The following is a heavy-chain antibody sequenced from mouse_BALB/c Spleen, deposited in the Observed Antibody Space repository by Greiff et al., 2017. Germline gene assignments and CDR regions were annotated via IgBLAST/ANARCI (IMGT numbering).Heavy chain of an antibody. J-gene: IGHJ4*01. CDR1: GYTFTNYW. V-gene: IGHV1-63*02. Sequence: VKLQESGAELVRPGTSVKISCKASGYTFTNYWLGWVKQRPGHGLEWIGDIYPGGGYTNYNEKFKGKATLTADTSSSTAYMQLSSLTSEDSAVYFCARSSFYAMDYWGQGTSVTVSS. CDR2: IYPGGGYT. CDR3: ARSSFYAMDY.